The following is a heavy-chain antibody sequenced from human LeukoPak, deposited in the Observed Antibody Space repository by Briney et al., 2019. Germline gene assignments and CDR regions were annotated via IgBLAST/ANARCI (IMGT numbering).Heavy chain of an antibody. J-gene: IGHJ4*02. D-gene: IGHD1-26*01. Sequence: SETLSLTCTVSGGSISSYYWSWIRQPPGKGLEWIGYIYYSGSTNYNPSLKSRVTISVDTSKNQFSLKLSSVTAADTAVYCCARLWVGATTYVWYFDYWGQGTLVTVSS. CDR1: GGSISSYY. CDR2: IYYSGST. CDR3: ARLWVGATTYVWYFDY. V-gene: IGHV4-59*08.